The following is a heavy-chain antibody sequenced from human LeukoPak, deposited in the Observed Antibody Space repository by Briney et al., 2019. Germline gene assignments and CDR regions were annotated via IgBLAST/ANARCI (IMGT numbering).Heavy chain of an antibody. CDR2: IIPILGIA. CDR3: ARAISHYYYPFETYYFDY. V-gene: IGHV1-69*04. D-gene: IGHD3-22*01. Sequence: ASVKVSCKASGGTFSSYAISWVRQAPGQGLEWMGRIIPILGIANYAQKFQGRVTITADKSTSTAYMELSSLRSEDTAVYYCARAISHYYYPFETYYFDYWGQGTLVTVSS. J-gene: IGHJ4*02. CDR1: GGTFSSYA.